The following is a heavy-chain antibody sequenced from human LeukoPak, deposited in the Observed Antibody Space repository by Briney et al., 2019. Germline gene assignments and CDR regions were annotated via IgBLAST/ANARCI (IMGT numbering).Heavy chain of an antibody. J-gene: IGHJ4*02. Sequence: GGSLRLSCGASGFIFSSYAMAWVRQAPGKGLEWVSALTGGGATTHYADSVKGRFTVSRDNSKNTLYLQLNFLRDEDTAVYYCAKAGGFGVVTPFDYWGQGTLVTVSS. V-gene: IGHV3-23*01. CDR3: AKAGGFGVVTPFDY. D-gene: IGHD3-3*01. CDR2: LTGGGATT. CDR1: GFIFSSYA.